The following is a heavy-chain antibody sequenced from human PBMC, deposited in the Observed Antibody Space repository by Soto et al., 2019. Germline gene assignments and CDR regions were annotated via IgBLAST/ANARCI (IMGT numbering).Heavy chain of an antibody. Sequence: EEQLLESGGDLVQPGGSLRLSCVASGITFRSRAMSWVRQAPGEGLEWVAVITDTGGDAKYADSVRGRFTISRDNSKNTLFLQMNSLRPEDTAVYYCAKVRDTTMDMNFDYWGQGTLVTVSS. J-gene: IGHJ4*02. V-gene: IGHV3-23*01. D-gene: IGHD5-18*01. CDR3: AKVRDTTMDMNFDY. CDR2: ITDTGGDA. CDR1: GITFRSRA.